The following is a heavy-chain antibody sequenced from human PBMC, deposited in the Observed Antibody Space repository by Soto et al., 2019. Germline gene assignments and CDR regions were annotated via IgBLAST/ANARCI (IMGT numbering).Heavy chain of an antibody. Sequence: LSLTCTVSGGSVSSGSYYWSWIRQPPGKGLEWIGYIYYSGSTNYNPSLKSRVTISVDTSKNQFSLKLSSVTAADTAVYYCARVASPVVPAAIRYYYYYYGMDVWGQGTTVTVSS. V-gene: IGHV4-61*01. D-gene: IGHD2-2*02. CDR3: ARVASPVVPAAIRYYYYYYGMDV. CDR2: IYYSGST. CDR1: GGSVSSGSYY. J-gene: IGHJ6*02.